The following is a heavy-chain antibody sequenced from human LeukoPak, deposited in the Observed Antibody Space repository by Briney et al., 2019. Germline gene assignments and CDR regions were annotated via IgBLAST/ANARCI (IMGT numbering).Heavy chain of an antibody. CDR3: ARERDGYNHGVFDY. CDR1: GYTFTSYG. Sequence: ASVKVSCKASGYTFTSYGISWVRQAPGQGLEWMGWISAYNGNTNYAQKLQGRVTMTTDTSTNTAYMELSSLRSEDTAVYYCARERDGYNHGVFDYWGQGTLVTVSS. CDR2: ISAYNGNT. V-gene: IGHV1-18*01. D-gene: IGHD5-24*01. J-gene: IGHJ4*02.